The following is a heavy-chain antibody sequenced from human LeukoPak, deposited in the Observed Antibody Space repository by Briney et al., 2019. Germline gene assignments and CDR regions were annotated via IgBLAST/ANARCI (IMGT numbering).Heavy chain of an antibody. CDR2: ISPTGSTT. Sequence: GGSLRLSCTASGFSFSGHWMHWARQLPGKGLVWVSHISPTGSTTSYADSVKGRFTVSRDNAKNTLYLQVNNLRAEDTAVYYCARGPNSNWSGLDFWGQGTLLTVSS. CDR3: ARGPNSNWSGLDF. V-gene: IGHV3-74*01. CDR1: GFSFSGHW. J-gene: IGHJ4*02. D-gene: IGHD6-6*01.